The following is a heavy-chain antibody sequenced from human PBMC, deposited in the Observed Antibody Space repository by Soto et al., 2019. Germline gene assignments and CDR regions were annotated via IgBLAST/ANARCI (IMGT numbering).Heavy chain of an antibody. D-gene: IGHD3-16*01. Sequence: QVQLVQSASEVMKPGASVKVSCKASGYTFIRYGITWVRQAPGQRLEWMGWISPYNDQTIYAQKLQGRVTMTADTSTRTVYMQLRSLKSDDTAVYYCARGCYYDNVWGKLSHYGLDVWGQGTSVTVSS. V-gene: IGHV1-18*01. J-gene: IGHJ6*02. CDR1: GYTFIRYG. CDR3: ARGCYYDNVWGKLSHYGLDV. CDR2: ISPYNDQT.